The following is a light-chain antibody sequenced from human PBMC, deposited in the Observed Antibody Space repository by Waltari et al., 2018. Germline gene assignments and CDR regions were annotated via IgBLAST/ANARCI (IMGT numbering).Light chain of an antibody. V-gene: IGKV4-1*01. J-gene: IGKJ3*01. CDR2: WAS. CDR1: LSLLYNSNNKNY. CDR3: QQYYNTPLT. Sequence: DIVMTQSPESLAVSLGERATINCKSSLSLLYNSNNKNYLAWYQQKPGQPPKLLIYWASTRESGGPERFSCSGSRTDFTLTISSLQAEDVAVYFCQQYYNTPLTFGPGTKVDVK.